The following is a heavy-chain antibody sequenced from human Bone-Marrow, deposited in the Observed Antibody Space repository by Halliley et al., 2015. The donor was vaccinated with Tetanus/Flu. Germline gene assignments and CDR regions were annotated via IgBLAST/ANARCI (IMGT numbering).Heavy chain of an antibody. Sequence: TLSLTCTVSGGSMSGYYWSWIRQPPGKGLEWIGYIYYSGSTNYNPSLKSRVTLSIDTSKNQFSLKLSVVTGADTAVYFCARGTWPTAIGLYNCGLDFWGRGTTVTVSS. CDR2: IYYSGST. D-gene: IGHD2-2*01. CDR1: GGSMSGYY. V-gene: IGHV4-59*01. CDR3: ARGTWPTAIGLYNCGLDF. J-gene: IGHJ6*02.